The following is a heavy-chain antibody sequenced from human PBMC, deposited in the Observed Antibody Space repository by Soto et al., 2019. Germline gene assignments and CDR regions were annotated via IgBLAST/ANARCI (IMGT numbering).Heavy chain of an antibody. CDR1: GGTFSSYA. J-gene: IGHJ3*02. D-gene: IGHD2-15*01. CDR2: IIPIFGTA. CDR3: ASGRYCSGGSCSLDAFDI. V-gene: IGHV1-69*13. Sequence: SVKVSCKASGGTFSSYAISWVRQAPGQGLEWMGGIIPIFGTANYAQKFQGRVTITADESTSTAYMELSSLRSEDTAVYYCASGRYCSGGSCSLDAFDIWGQGTMVTVSS.